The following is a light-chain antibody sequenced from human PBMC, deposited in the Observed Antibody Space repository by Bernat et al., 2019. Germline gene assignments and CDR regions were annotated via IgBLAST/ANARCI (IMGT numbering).Light chain of an antibody. CDR2: DVS. Sequence: QSALTQPASVSGSPGQSITISCTGTSSDIGNYNYVSWYQQHPGKAPKLMLYDVSNRPSGVSNRFSGSKSGNTASLTLSGLQAEDEADYYCSSYTTSRTLVFGGGTKLTVL. CDR1: SSDIGNYNY. CDR3: SSYTTSRTLV. J-gene: IGLJ3*02. V-gene: IGLV2-14*03.